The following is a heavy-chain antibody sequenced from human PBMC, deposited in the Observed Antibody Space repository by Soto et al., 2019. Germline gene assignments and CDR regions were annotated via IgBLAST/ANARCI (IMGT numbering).Heavy chain of an antibody. J-gene: IGHJ6*02. CDR2: FYISGPT. D-gene: IGHD3-22*01. Sequence: SETLSLTCIVAGVSVRDYHWSWIRQPAGKGHKGTGRFYISGPTQYNPSLKSRVTMSADTSVNQFSLTLSSVTAADTAIYYCARMYNSGYYRPEGDYYFYGLDVWGQGTTVTVSS. CDR1: GVSVRDYH. CDR3: ARMYNSGYYRPEGDYYFYGLDV. V-gene: IGHV4-4*07.